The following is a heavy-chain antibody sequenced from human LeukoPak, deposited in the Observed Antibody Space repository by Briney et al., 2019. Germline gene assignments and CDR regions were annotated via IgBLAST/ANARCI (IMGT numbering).Heavy chain of an antibody. CDR3: AREMAGYCSGGSCYSGVFDY. J-gene: IGHJ4*02. CDR1: GGSISSGGYS. V-gene: IGHV4-30-2*01. Sequence: PSETLSLTCAVSGGSISSGGYSWSWIRQPPGKGLEWIGYICHSGSTYYNPSLKSRVTISVDRSKNQFSLKLSSVTAADTAVYYCAREMAGYCSGGSCYSGVFDYWGQGTLVTVSS. CDR2: ICHSGST. D-gene: IGHD2-15*01.